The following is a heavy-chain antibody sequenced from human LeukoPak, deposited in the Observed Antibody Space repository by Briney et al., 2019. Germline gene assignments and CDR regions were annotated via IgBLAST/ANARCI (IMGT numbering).Heavy chain of an antibody. V-gene: IGHV4-59*01. Sequence: SETLSLTCTDSGGSISGYYWSWIRQPPGKGLEWIGLIYYSGSTTYNPSLKSRVSISVDTSKNHFSLNLSSVTAADTAVYYCARYHCTSGFCQHFDYWGQGALVTVSS. CDR1: GGSISGYY. D-gene: IGHD2-8*01. J-gene: IGHJ4*02. CDR3: ARYHCTSGFCQHFDY. CDR2: IYYSGST.